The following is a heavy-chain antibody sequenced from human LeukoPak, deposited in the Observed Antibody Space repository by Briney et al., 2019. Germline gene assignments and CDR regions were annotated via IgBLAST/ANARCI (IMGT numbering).Heavy chain of an antibody. CDR1: GGSISSSSYY. J-gene: IGHJ4*02. V-gene: IGHV4-39*01. Sequence: SKTLSLTCTVSGGSISSSSYYWGWIRQPPGKGLEWIGSIYYSGSTYYNPSLKSRVTISVDTSKNQFSLKLSSVTAADTAVYYCARHARGYCSSTSCEFDYWGQGNLVTVSS. D-gene: IGHD2-2*01. CDR2: IYYSGST. CDR3: ARHARGYCSSTSCEFDY.